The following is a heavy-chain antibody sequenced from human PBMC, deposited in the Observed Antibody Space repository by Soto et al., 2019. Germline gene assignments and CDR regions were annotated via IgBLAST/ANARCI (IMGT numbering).Heavy chain of an antibody. J-gene: IGHJ4*02. Sequence: QVQLVESGGGVLQPGRSLRLSCAASGFTFSSYAMHWVRQAPGKGLEWVAAMSFDGYDKYYADSVKGRFTISRDNSMDTLYLQMTSLRAEDTAVYYCARDLKKVVRGIDYWGQGTLVTVSS. CDR3: ARDLKKVVRGIDY. CDR2: MSFDGYDK. D-gene: IGHD3-10*01. V-gene: IGHV3-30-3*01. CDR1: GFTFSSYA.